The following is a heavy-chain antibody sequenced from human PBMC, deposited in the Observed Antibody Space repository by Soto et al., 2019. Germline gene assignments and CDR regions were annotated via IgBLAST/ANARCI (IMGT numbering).Heavy chain of an antibody. CDR1: GYTFFTYD. Sequence: GASVKVSCKASGYTFFTYDISWVRQAPGQGLEWMGWISAYNGNTNYAQKLQGRVTMTTDTSTSTAYMELRSLRSDDTAVYYCARVSQRITMVRGPYYYYYGMDVWGQGTTVTVSS. CDR3: ARVSQRITMVRGPYYYYYGMDV. CDR2: ISAYNGNT. D-gene: IGHD3-10*01. J-gene: IGHJ6*02. V-gene: IGHV1-18*01.